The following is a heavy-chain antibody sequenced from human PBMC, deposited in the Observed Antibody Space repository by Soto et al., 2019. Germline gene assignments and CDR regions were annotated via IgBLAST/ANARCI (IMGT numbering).Heavy chain of an antibody. Sequence: QVQLVQSGAEVKKPGSSVKVSCKASGGTFSSYTISWVRQAPGQGLEWMGRIIPILGIANYAQKFQGRVTITADKSTGTAYMELSSLRSEDTAVYYCARDPPYGSGSDGMDVWGQGTTVTVSS. CDR1: GGTFSSYT. J-gene: IGHJ6*02. D-gene: IGHD3-10*01. CDR2: IIPILGIA. CDR3: ARDPPYGSGSDGMDV. V-gene: IGHV1-69*08.